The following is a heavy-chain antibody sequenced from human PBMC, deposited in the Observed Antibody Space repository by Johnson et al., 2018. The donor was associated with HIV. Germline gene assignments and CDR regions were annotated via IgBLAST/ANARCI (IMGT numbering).Heavy chain of an antibody. CDR3: AIHYYGTLGAFDI. CDR2: IYSGGST. CDR1: GFTVSSNY. D-gene: IGHD3-10*01. J-gene: IGHJ3*02. V-gene: IGHV3-66*02. Sequence: ESGGGLVQPGGSLRLSCAASGFTVSSNYMSWVRQAPGKGLEWVSVIYSGGSTYYADSVKGRFTISRDNSKNTVYLQMNSLRAEDTAVYYCAIHYYGTLGAFDIWGQGTMVTVSS.